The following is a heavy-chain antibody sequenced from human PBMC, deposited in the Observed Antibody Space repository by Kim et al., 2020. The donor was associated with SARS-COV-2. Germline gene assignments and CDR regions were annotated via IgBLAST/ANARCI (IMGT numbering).Heavy chain of an antibody. V-gene: IGHV1-69*13. J-gene: IGHJ6*02. CDR1: GGTFSSYA. Sequence: SVKVSCKASGGTFSSYAISWVRQAPGQGLEWMGGIIPIFGTANYAQKFQGRVTITADESTSTSYMELSSLRSEDTAVYYCARGTDIVVVPAAKDTAMVTHYYGMDVWGQGTTVTVSS. CDR2: IIPIFGTA. D-gene: IGHD2-2*01. CDR3: ARGTDIVVVPAAKDTAMVTHYYGMDV.